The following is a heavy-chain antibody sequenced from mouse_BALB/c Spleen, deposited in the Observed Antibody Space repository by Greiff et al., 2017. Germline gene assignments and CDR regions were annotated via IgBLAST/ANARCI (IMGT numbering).Heavy chain of an antibody. V-gene: IGHV5-9*03. Sequence: EVQVVESGGGLVKPGGSLKLSCAASGFTFSSYTMSWVRQTPEKRLEWVATISSGGGNTYYPDSVKGRFTISRDNAKNNLYLQMSSLRSEDTALYYCARYGNYAFDYWGQGTTLTVSS. CDR3: ARYGNYAFDY. CDR1: GFTFSSYT. J-gene: IGHJ2*01. D-gene: IGHD2-1*01. CDR2: ISSGGGNT.